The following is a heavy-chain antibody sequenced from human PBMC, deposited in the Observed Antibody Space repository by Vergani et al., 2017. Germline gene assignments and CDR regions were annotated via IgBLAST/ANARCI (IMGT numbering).Heavy chain of an antibody. V-gene: IGHV4-59*01. CDR1: GGFISRYY. CDR3: ARQFFVSQGVGAFET. J-gene: IGHJ3*02. D-gene: IGHD3-3*01. Sequence: QVQLQESGPGLVKPSETLSLTCTVSGGFISRYYWSWIRQPPGQGLEWIGYIYYSGSTNYNPSLKSRVTISVDTSKNQFSLKLSSVTAADTAVYYCARQFFVSQGVGAFETWGRGTEVSVSS. CDR2: IYYSGST.